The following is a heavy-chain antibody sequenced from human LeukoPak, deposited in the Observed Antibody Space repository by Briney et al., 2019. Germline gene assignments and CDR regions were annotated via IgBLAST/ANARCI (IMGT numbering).Heavy chain of an antibody. V-gene: IGHV5-51*01. CDR3: ASSYCSSTSCYYLSHFDY. D-gene: IGHD2-2*01. CDR2: IYPGDSDT. Sequence: GESLKISCKGSGYSFTSYWIGWVRQMPGKGLEWMGIIYPGDSDTRYSPSFQGQVTISADKSISPAYLQWSSLKASDTAMYYCASSYCSSTSCYYLSHFDYWGQGTLVTVSS. CDR1: GYSFTSYW. J-gene: IGHJ4*02.